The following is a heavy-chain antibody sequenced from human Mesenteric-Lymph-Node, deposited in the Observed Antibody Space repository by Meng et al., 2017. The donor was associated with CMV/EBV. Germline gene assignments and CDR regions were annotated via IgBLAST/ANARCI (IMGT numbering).Heavy chain of an antibody. V-gene: IGHV3-7*03. CDR2: IKQDGSEK. J-gene: IGHJ4*02. CDR1: GFTFSDYW. D-gene: IGHD1-26*01. Sequence: GGSLRLSCAASGFTFSDYWMSWVRQAPGKGLEWVANIKQDGSEKYYVDSVKGRFTISRDNAKNSLYLQMNSLRDEDTALYYCIVGGSYYGHFEHWGQGTLVTVSS. CDR3: IVGGSYYGHFEH.